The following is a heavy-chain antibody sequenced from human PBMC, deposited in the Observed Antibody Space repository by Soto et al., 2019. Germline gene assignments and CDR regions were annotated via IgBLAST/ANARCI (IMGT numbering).Heavy chain of an antibody. CDR3: ARVPEPYRYYFDY. Sequence: EVQLLESGGGLAQPGGSLRLSCGASGFTFSTYVMAWVRQAPGKGLEWVSMISDSGDTTYYADSVKGRFTISRDNSKNTVYRQMTSLTADDTGIYFCARVPEPYRYYFDYWGQGTLFTVSS. D-gene: IGHD3-16*02. V-gene: IGHV3-23*01. J-gene: IGHJ4*02. CDR1: GFTFSTYV. CDR2: ISDSGDTT.